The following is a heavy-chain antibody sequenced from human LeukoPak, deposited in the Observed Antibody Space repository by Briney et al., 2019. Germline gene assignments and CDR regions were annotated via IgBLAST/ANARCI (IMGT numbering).Heavy chain of an antibody. CDR1: GGAFSSYA. Sequence: ASVKVSCKASGGAFSSYAISWVRQAPGQGLEWMGGIIPIFGTANYAQKFQGRVTITADESTSTAYMELSSLRSEDTAVYYCARMVVTDPEYQLVDVWGQGTTVTVSS. J-gene: IGHJ6*02. CDR3: ARMVVTDPEYQLVDV. CDR2: IIPIFGTA. V-gene: IGHV1-69*13. D-gene: IGHD2-2*01.